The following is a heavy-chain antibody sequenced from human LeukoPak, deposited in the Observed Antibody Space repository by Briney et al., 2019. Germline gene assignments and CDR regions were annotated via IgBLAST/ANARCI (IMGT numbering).Heavy chain of an antibody. Sequence: GGSLRLSCAASGFTFRTYAMHWVRQAPGKGLEWVAVISDSGTKKYYADSVKGRSTLSRDNSKNMLYLQMNSLRVEDTAVYYCARDQVGGAVDYWGQGTLVTVSS. CDR1: GFTFRTYA. J-gene: IGHJ4*02. CDR3: ARDQVGGAVDY. CDR2: ISDSGTKK. V-gene: IGHV3-30-3*01. D-gene: IGHD6-13*01.